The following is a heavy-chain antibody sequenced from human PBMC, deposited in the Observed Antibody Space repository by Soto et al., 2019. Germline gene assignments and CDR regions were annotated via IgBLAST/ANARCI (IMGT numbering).Heavy chain of an antibody. D-gene: IGHD3-10*01. CDR1: GYTFTSYG. CDR2: ISAYNGNT. CDR3: ARAFAYGSGSPPIPFDY. V-gene: IGHV1-18*04. Sequence: QVQLVQSGAEVKKPGASVKVSCKASGYTFTSYGISGVRQAPGQGLEWMGWISAYNGNTNYAQKLQGRVTMTTDTSTSTAYMELRSLRSDDTAVYYCARAFAYGSGSPPIPFDYWGQGTLVTVSS. J-gene: IGHJ4*02.